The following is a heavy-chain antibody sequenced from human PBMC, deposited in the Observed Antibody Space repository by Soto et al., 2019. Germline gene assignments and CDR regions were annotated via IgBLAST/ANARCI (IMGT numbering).Heavy chain of an antibody. CDR1: GGSISSSSYY. Sequence: QLQLQESGPGLVKPSETLSLTCTVSGGSISSSSYYWGWIRQPPGKGLEWIGSIYYSGSTYYNPSLKSRVTISVDTSKNQFSLKLSSVTAADTAVYYCARLGAVGATMGDYWGQGTLVTVSS. CDR3: ARLGAVGATMGDY. CDR2: IYYSGST. J-gene: IGHJ4*02. D-gene: IGHD1-26*01. V-gene: IGHV4-39*01.